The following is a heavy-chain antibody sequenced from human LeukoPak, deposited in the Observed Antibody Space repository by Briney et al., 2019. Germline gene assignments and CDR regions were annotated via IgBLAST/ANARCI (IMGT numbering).Heavy chain of an antibody. V-gene: IGHV3-23*01. J-gene: IGHJ4*02. D-gene: IGHD2-2*01. Sequence: GGSLRLSCAASGFTFNSYAMNWVRQAPGKGLEWVSVIGGSGGDTYYADSVKGRFTISRDNSKNRLYLRMNSLRAEDTALYYCAKDFVVVPGLVNYFDSWGQGTLVTVSS. CDR3: AKDFVVVPGLVNYFDS. CDR2: IGGSGGDT. CDR1: GFTFNSYA.